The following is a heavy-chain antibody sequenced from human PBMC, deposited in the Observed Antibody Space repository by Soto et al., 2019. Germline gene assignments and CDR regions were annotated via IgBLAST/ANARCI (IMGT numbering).Heavy chain of an antibody. CDR2: IYYSGST. J-gene: IGHJ4*02. Sequence: PSEPLSLTCTVSGGSISSSSYYCGWIRQPPGKGLEWIGSIYYSGSTYYNPSLKSRVTISVDTSKNQFSLKLSSVTAADTAVYYCARLKGVATKYFDYWGQGTLLTVSS. D-gene: IGHD5-12*01. CDR1: GGSISSSSYY. V-gene: IGHV4-39*01. CDR3: ARLKGVATKYFDY.